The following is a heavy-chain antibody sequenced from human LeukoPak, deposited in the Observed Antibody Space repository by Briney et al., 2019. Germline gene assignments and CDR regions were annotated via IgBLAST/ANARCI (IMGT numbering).Heavy chain of an antibody. D-gene: IGHD3-3*01. CDR2: IYSGGST. V-gene: IGHV3-53*01. Sequence: GGSLRLSCAASGFTVSSNYMSWVRQAPGKGLEWVSVIYSGGSTYYADSVKGRFTISRDNSKNTLYLQMNSLRAEDTAVYYCARGNPYYDFWSGDHFKAFDIWGQGTMVTVSS. CDR3: ARGNPYYDFWSGDHFKAFDI. CDR1: GFTVSSNY. J-gene: IGHJ3*02.